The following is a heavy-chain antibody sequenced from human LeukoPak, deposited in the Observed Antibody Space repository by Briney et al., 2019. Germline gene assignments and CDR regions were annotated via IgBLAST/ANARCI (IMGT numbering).Heavy chain of an antibody. J-gene: IGHJ3*02. CDR3: ARPDCSGGSCSEDAFDN. CDR2: INPNSGGT. Sequence: ASVKVSCKASGYTFTGYYMHWVRQAPGQGLEWMGWINPNSGGTNYAQKFQGRVTMTRDTSISTAYMELSRLRSDDTAVYYCARPDCSGGSCSEDAFDNWGQGTMVTVSS. V-gene: IGHV1-2*02. CDR1: GYTFTGYY. D-gene: IGHD2-15*01.